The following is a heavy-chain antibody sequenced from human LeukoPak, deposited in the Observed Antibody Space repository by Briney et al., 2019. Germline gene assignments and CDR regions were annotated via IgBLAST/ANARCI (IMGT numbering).Heavy chain of an antibody. V-gene: IGHV4-34*01. CDR1: GGSFSGYY. CDR3: ARGPYYGSGSYYMTDY. Sequence: SETLSLTCAVYGGSFSGYYWSWIRQPPGKGLEWIGEINHSGSTNYNPSLKSRVTISVDTSKNQFSLKLSSVTAADTAVYYCARGPYYGSGSYYMTDYWGQGTQVTVSS. D-gene: IGHD3-10*01. CDR2: INHSGST. J-gene: IGHJ4*02.